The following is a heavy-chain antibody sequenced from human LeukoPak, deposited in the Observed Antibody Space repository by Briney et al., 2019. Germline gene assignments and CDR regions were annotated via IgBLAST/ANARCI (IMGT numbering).Heavy chain of an antibody. CDR3: TRDTGWSGGTCYSFYDY. Sequence: QPGGSLRLSCAASGFTFNSFWMTWVRQAPGKGLEWVANIKADRSEKYYVDSVKGRFTISRDNAKNSLYLQLNSLRAEDTAVYYCTRDTGWSGGTCYSFYDYWGQGTLVTVSS. CDR2: IKADRSEK. J-gene: IGHJ4*02. V-gene: IGHV3-7*01. CDR1: GFTFNSFW. D-gene: IGHD2-15*01.